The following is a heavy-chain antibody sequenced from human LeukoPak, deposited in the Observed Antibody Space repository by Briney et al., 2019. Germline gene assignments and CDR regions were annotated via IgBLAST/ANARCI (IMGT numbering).Heavy chain of an antibody. CDR3: ARGLRLYYYYMDV. CDR2: ISSSSSTI. CDR1: GFTFSSYS. J-gene: IGHJ6*03. D-gene: IGHD5-12*01. V-gene: IGHV3-48*01. Sequence: GGSLRLSCATSGFTFSSYSMNWVRQAPGKGLEWVSYISSSSSTIYYADSVKGRFTISRDNAKNSLYLQMNSLRAEDTAVYYCARGLRLYYYYMDVWGKGTTVTVSS.